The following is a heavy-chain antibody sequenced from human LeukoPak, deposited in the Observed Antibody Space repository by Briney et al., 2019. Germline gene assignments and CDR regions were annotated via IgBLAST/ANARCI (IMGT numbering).Heavy chain of an antibody. CDR1: GFTVSSYW. Sequence: PGGSLRLSCAASGFTVSSYWMSWVRQAPGKGLEGVANIKEDGSEKYYVDSVKGRFTISRDNAKNSLYLQMNSLRAEDTAVYYCAKSRSLKVVTGAFDIWGQGTMVTVSS. J-gene: IGHJ3*02. V-gene: IGHV3-7*03. D-gene: IGHD4-23*01. CDR3: AKSRSLKVVTGAFDI. CDR2: IKEDGSEK.